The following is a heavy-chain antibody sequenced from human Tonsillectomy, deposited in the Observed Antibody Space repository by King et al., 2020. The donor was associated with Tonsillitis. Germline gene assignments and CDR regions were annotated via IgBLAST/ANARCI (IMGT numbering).Heavy chain of an antibody. CDR1: GFTFSSYA. J-gene: IGHJ6*03. Sequence: EVQLVESGGGLVQPGGSLRLSCAASGFTFSSYAMSWVRQAPGKGLEWVSDISVSGGNTYYADSVKGRFTISRDNSKNTLYLQMNSLGAEDTAVYYCTKDFLKVAEWLNKNYYYMDVWGKGTTVTVSS. CDR3: TKDFLKVAEWLNKNYYYMDV. V-gene: IGHV3-23*04. CDR2: ISVSGGNT. D-gene: IGHD3-3*01.